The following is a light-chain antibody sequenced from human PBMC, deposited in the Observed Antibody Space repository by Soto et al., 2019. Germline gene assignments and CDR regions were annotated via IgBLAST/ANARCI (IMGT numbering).Light chain of an antibody. CDR2: EVN. J-gene: IGLJ3*02. CDR1: SGDVGGYKY. CDR3: CSSAGGSKV. V-gene: IGLV2-11*01. Sequence: QSALTQPRSVSGSPGQSVTISCTGTSGDVGGYKYVSWYQQHPGKAPKLMIYEVNKRPSGVPDRFSGSKSGNTASLTISGGHPADETAYYCCCSSAGGSKVFGGGTKVTVL.